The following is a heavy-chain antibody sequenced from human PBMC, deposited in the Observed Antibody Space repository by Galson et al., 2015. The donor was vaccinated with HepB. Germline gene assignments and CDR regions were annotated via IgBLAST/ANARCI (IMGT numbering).Heavy chain of an antibody. Sequence: SLRLSCAASGFTLRNYWMSWVRQAPGKGLEWVANINADGSEKYYVDSVRGRFTISRDNAENSVSLQMNSLRAEDTAVYSCARARRHSTPDPHHFDYWGQGSLVTVSS. J-gene: IGHJ4*02. CDR2: INADGSEK. CDR1: GFTLRNYW. D-gene: IGHD6-13*01. CDR3: ARARRHSTPDPHHFDY. V-gene: IGHV3-7*01.